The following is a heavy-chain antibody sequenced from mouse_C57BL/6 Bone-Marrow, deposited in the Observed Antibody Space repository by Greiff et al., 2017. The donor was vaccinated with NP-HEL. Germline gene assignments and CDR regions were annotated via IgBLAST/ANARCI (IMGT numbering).Heavy chain of an antibody. CDR3: AKGTYGKGNY. CDR2: INPNNGGT. CDR1: GYTFTDYN. J-gene: IGHJ2*01. D-gene: IGHD5-1*01. Sequence: EVQGVESGPELVKPGASVKMSCKASGYTFTDYNMHWVKQSHGKSLEWIGYINPNNGGTSYNQKFKGKATLTVNKSSSTAYMELRSLTSEDSAVYYCAKGTYGKGNYWGQGTTLTVSS. V-gene: IGHV1-22*01.